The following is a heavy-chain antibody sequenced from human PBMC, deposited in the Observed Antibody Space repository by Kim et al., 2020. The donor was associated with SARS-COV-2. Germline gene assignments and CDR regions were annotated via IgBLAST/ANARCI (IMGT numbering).Heavy chain of an antibody. CDR1: GGSFSGYY. CDR3: ARVVSGYSYGYRRYYFDY. Sequence: SETLSLTCAVYGGSFSGYYWSWIRQPPGKGLEWIGEINHGGSTNYNPSLKSRVTISVDTSKNQFSLKLSSVTAADTAVYYCARVVSGYSYGYRRYYFDYWGQGTLVTVSS. D-gene: IGHD5-18*01. V-gene: IGHV4-34*01. J-gene: IGHJ4*02. CDR2: INHGGST.